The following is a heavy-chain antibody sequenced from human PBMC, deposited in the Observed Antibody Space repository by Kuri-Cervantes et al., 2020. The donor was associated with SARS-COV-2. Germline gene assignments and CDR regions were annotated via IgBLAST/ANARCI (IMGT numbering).Heavy chain of an antibody. CDR2: ISGGST. J-gene: IGHJ4*02. V-gene: IGHV3-38-3*01. Sequence: GGSLRLSCAASGFTFSSYAMSWVRQAPGKGLEWVSSISGGSTYYADSRKGRFTISRDNSKNTLHLQMNSLRAEDTAVYYCAKDGWELPNDYWGQGTLVTVSS. CDR3: AKDGWELPNDY. CDR1: GFTFSSYA. D-gene: IGHD1-26*01.